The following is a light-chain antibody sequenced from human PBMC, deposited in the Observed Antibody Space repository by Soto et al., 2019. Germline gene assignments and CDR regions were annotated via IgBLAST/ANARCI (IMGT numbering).Light chain of an antibody. CDR3: QQYDTSLPYT. J-gene: IGKJ4*01. V-gene: IGKV3-20*01. CDR2: GAS. CDR1: QSVNNNY. Sequence: EIVLTQSPGTLSLSPGDRATLSCEASQSVNNNYLAWYQHKPDQAPRLLIYGASSRATGIPDRFSGSGSGTDFTLTISRLEPEDFAVYYCQQYDTSLPYTFGGGTKVEIK.